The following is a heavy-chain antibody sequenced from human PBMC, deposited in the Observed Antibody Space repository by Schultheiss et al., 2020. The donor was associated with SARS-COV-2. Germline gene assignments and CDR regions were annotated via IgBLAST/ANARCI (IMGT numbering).Heavy chain of an antibody. CDR1: GFTFSDYS. CDR2: VSSSSGYI. CDR3: ARAGDTTPYLDY. D-gene: IGHD1-26*01. Sequence: GGSLRLSCAASGFTFSDYSMNWVRQAPGKGLEWVSSVSSSSGYIYYADSVKGRFTISRDNAKNSLYLQMNSLRAEDTAVYYCARAGDTTPYLDYWGQGTLVTVSS. V-gene: IGHV3-21*01. J-gene: IGHJ4*02.